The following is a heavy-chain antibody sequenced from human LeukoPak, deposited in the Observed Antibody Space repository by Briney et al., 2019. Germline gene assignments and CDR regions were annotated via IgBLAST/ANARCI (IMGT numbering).Heavy chain of an antibody. CDR3: ARDLGDYYGMDV. V-gene: IGHV3-21*01. J-gene: IGHJ6*02. CDR2: ISSSSSYI. CDR1: GFTFSSYS. Sequence: GGSLRLSCAASGFTFSSYSMNWVRQAPGKGLEWVSSISSSSSYIYYADSVKGRFTISRDNAKNSLYLQMNSLRAEDTAVYYCARDLGDYYGMDVWGQGTTVTVSS. D-gene: IGHD3-10*01.